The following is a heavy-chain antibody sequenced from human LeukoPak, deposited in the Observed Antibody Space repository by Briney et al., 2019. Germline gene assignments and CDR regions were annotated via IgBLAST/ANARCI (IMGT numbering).Heavy chain of an antibody. Sequence: PGGSLRLSCAASGFTFSSYSMNWVRQAPGKGLEWVSSISSSTSYIYYADSVKGRFSISRDNAKNSLYLQMNSLRAEDTAVYYCARDTFYYDSSGLDYWGQGTLVTVSS. J-gene: IGHJ4*02. CDR1: GFTFSSYS. CDR3: ARDTFYYDSSGLDY. V-gene: IGHV3-21*01. CDR2: ISSSTSYI. D-gene: IGHD3-22*01.